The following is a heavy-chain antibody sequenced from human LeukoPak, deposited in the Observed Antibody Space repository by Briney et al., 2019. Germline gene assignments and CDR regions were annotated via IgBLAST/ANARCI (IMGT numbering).Heavy chain of an antibody. D-gene: IGHD4-11*01. CDR3: AREPTTGSPPR. CDR2: ISSSGAYI. CDR1: GFPHSRHS. Sequence: GGSLTLSCAASGFPHSRHSMNCVPQAPGKGLEGVSAISSSGAYIFYADSVKGRFTISRDNAKNSLYLQMNSLRAEDTAVYYCAREPTTGSPPRWGQGTL. V-gene: IGHV3-21*01. J-gene: IGHJ4*02.